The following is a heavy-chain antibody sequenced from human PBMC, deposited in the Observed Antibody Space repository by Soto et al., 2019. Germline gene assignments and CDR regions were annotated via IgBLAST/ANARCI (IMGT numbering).Heavy chain of an antibody. CDR2: ISWNSGSI. V-gene: IGHV3-9*01. CDR3: AKDYATVTMGYFDY. CDR1: GFTFDDYA. J-gene: IGHJ4*02. D-gene: IGHD4-4*01. Sequence: EVQLVESGGGLVQPGRSLRLSCAASGFTFDDYAMHWVRQAPGKGLEWVSGISWNSGSIGYADSVKGRFTISRDNAKNSLYLQMNSLRAEDTALYYCAKDYATVTMGYFDYWGQGTLVTVSS.